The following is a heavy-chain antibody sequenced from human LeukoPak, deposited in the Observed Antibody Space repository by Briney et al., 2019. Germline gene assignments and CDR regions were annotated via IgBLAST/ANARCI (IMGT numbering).Heavy chain of an antibody. D-gene: IGHD3-10*01. CDR3: AKSKRFGELLPGNPDY. CDR2: ISGSGGTT. J-gene: IGHJ4*02. Sequence: GGSLRLSCAASGFTFSSYVMSWVRQAPGKGLEWVSSISGSGGTTYYTDSVKGRFTISRDNSKNTLYLQMSSLRAEDTTLYYCAKSKRFGELLPGNPDYWGQGTLVTVSS. V-gene: IGHV3-23*01. CDR1: GFTFSSYV.